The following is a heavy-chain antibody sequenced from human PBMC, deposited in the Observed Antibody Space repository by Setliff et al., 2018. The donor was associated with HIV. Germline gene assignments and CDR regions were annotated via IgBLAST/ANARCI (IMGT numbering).Heavy chain of an antibody. D-gene: IGHD3-3*01. CDR1: GASISSRGYY. CDR3: ARHSDFWSEDAFDI. CDR2: IFYSGNT. V-gene: IGHV4-39*01. Sequence: PSETLSLTCTVSGASISSRGYYWGWIRQAPGKGLEWIGSIFYSGNTYYTPSLKSRVTILVDPSKNQFSLRLSSVTAADTAVYYCARHSDFWSEDAFDIWGQGTMVTVSS. J-gene: IGHJ3*02.